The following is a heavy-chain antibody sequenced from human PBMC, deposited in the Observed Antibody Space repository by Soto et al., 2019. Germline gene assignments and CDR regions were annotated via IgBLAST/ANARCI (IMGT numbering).Heavy chain of an antibody. D-gene: IGHD3-10*01. V-gene: IGHV3-33*01. Sequence: QVQLVESGGGVVQPGRSLRLSCAASGFTFSSYGMHWVRQAPGKGLEWGAVIWYDGSNKYYADSVKGRFTISRDNSKNTLYLQMNSLRAEDTAVYYCARSLGYYGSGRIDYWGQGTLVTVSS. CDR3: ARSLGYYGSGRIDY. CDR1: GFTFSSYG. J-gene: IGHJ4*02. CDR2: IWYDGSNK.